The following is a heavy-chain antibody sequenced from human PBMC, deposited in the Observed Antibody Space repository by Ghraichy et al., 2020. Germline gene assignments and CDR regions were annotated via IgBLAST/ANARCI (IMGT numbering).Heavy chain of an antibody. CDR3: ARASRIQLWPIDY. CDR1: GGSISSSNW. D-gene: IGHD5-18*01. V-gene: IGHV4-4*02. J-gene: IGHJ4*02. CDR2: INHSGST. Sequence: SETLSLTCAVSGGSISSSNWWSWVRQPPGKGLEWIGEINHSGSTNYNPSLKSRVTISVDTSKNQFSLKLSSVTAADTAVYYCARASRIQLWPIDYWGQGTLVTVSS.